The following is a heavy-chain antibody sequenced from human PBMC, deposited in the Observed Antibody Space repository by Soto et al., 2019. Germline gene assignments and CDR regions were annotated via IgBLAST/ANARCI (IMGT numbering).Heavy chain of an antibody. CDR2: IIPIFGTA. V-gene: IGHV1-69*13. Sequence: ASVKVSCKASGGTFSSYAISWVRQAPGQGLEWMGGIIPIFGTANYAQKFQGRVTITADESTSTAHMELSSLRSEDTAVYYCAKTKRQFFYPFNYSCCMDFSCQGTTVTGS. D-gene: IGHD1-1*01. CDR1: GGTFSSYA. CDR3: AKTKRQFFYPFNYSCCMDF. J-gene: IGHJ6*02.